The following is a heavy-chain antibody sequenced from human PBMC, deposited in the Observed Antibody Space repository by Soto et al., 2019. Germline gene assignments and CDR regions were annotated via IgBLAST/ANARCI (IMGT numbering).Heavy chain of an antibody. Sequence: ASVKVSCKASGGTFSSYAISWVRQAPGQGLEWMGGIIPIFGTANYAQKFQGRVTITADESTSTAYMELSSLRSEDTAVYYCARDASTLSSIAARPLAAFDIWGQGTMVTVSS. CDR3: ARDASTLSSIAARPLAAFDI. CDR2: IIPIFGTA. J-gene: IGHJ3*02. V-gene: IGHV1-69*13. CDR1: GGTFSSYA. D-gene: IGHD6-6*01.